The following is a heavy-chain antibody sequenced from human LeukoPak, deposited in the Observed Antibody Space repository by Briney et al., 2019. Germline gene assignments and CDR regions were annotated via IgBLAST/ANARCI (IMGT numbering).Heavy chain of an antibody. Sequence: GGSLRLSCLTSGFTFSTNAMSWVRQAPGKGLEWISGISGSGASTYYADSVTGRFTISRDNSRNTLYLQMNSLRGDDTAVYYCAPDPNKWLRNYWGQGTLVTVSS. CDR2: ISGSGAST. J-gene: IGHJ4*02. CDR3: APDPNKWLRNY. CDR1: GFTFSTNA. V-gene: IGHV3-23*01. D-gene: IGHD5-12*01.